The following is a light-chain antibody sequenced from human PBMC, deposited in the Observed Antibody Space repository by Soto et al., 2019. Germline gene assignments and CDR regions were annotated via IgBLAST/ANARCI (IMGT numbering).Light chain of an antibody. V-gene: IGLV2-14*01. CDR1: SSDVGGYNY. Sequence: QSALTQPASVSGSPGQSITISCTGSSSDVGGYNYVSWYQQHPGKAPKLMIYEVSYRPSGVSDRFSGSKSGNTASLTISGLQAEDEADCFCSSYTTGSARVFGTGTKLTVL. CDR2: EVS. CDR3: SSYTTGSARV. J-gene: IGLJ1*01.